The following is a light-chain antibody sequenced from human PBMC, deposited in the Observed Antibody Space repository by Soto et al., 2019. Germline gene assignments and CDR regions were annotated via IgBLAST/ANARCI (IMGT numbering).Light chain of an antibody. CDR1: QSVLYSSNNKNY. Sequence: DIVMTQSPDSPAVSPGERATINCKSTQSVLYSSNNKNYLAWYQQKPGQPPKLLIYWASTRESGVHDRFSGSGSGTDFTLKIRRVEAEDVGVYYCMQRIESPTCGQGTRLEIK. J-gene: IGKJ5*01. CDR3: MQRIESPT. V-gene: IGKV4-1*01. CDR2: WAS.